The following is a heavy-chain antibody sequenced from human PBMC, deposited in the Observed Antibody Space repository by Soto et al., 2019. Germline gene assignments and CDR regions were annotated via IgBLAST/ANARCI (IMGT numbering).Heavy chain of an antibody. D-gene: IGHD4-4*01. J-gene: IGHJ6*03. CDR1: GFTFSNAW. Sequence: GGSLRLSCAASGFTFSNAWMSWVRQAPGKGLEWVGRIKSKTDGGTTDYAAPVKGRFTISRDDSKNTLYLQMNSLKTEDTAVYYCTTGLPTVTTPYYYYMDVWGKGTTVTVSS. CDR2: IKSKTDGGTT. V-gene: IGHV3-15*01. CDR3: TTGLPTVTTPYYYYMDV.